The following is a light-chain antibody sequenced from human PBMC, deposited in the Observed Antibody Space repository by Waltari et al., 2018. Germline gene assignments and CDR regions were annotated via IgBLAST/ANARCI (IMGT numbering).Light chain of an antibody. CDR2: DAS. CDR1: QSVSSY. V-gene: IGKV3-11*01. J-gene: IGKJ2*03. CDR3: QQRSNWPPLYS. Sequence: EIVLTQSPATLSLSPGERATLSCRASQSVSSYLAWYQRKPGQAPRLLIYDASNGATGIPARFSGRGAGTDFTLTISSLEPEDFAVYYCQQRSNWPPLYSFGQGTKLEIK.